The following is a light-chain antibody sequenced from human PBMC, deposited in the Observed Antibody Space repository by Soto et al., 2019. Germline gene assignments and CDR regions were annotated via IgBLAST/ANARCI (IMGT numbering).Light chain of an antibody. V-gene: IGKV3-20*01. Sequence: EIVLTQSPGTLSLSLGERSTLXXRASQSVSSSYLAWYQQKPGQAPRLXXYGASSRATGIPDRFSGSGSATDFTLTISRLEPEDFAVYYCQQYGTSPPLTFGGGTKVDIK. CDR3: QQYGTSPPLT. CDR1: QSVSSSY. J-gene: IGKJ4*01. CDR2: GAS.